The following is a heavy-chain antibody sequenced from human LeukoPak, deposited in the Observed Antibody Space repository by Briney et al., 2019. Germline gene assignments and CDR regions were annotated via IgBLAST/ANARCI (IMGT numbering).Heavy chain of an antibody. CDR1: GGSISSYY. V-gene: IGHV4-59*01. Sequence: SETLSLTCTVSGGSISSYYWSWIRQPPGKGLEWIGYIYYRGSTNYNPSLKSRVTISVDTSKNQFSLKLSSVTAADTAVYYCARGSRWFQDDYWGQGTLVTVSS. CDR2: IYYRGST. CDR3: ARGSRWFQDDY. D-gene: IGHD2-15*01. J-gene: IGHJ4*02.